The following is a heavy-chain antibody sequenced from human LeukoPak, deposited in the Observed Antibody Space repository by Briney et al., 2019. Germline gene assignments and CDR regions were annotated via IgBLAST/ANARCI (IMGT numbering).Heavy chain of an antibody. J-gene: IGHJ5*02. CDR2: IKQDGSEK. V-gene: IGHV3-7*05. CDR1: GFTFSSYW. CDR3: ARDGPTFFDNWFDP. Sequence: GGSLRLSCAASGFTFSSYWMSWVRQAPGKGLEWVANIKQDGSEKYYVDSVKGRFTISRDNAKNSLYLQMNSLRAEDTAVYYCARDGPTFFDNWFDPWGQGTLVTVSS. D-gene: IGHD3-16*01.